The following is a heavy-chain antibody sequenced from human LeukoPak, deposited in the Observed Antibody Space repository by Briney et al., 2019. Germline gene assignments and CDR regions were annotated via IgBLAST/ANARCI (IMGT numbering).Heavy chain of an antibody. D-gene: IGHD6-19*01. Sequence: PSQTLSLTCTVSGGSISSGGYYWSWIRQPPGKGLEWIGYIYHSGSTYYNPSLKSRVTISVDTSKNQFSLKLSSVTAADTAVYYCARAQWLVKATYYFDYWGQGTLVTVSS. J-gene: IGHJ4*02. V-gene: IGHV4-30-2*01. CDR2: IYHSGST. CDR1: GGSISSGGYY. CDR3: ARAQWLVKATYYFDY.